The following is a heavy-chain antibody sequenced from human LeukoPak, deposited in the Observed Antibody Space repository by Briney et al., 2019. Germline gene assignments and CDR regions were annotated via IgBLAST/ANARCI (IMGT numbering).Heavy chain of an antibody. CDR2: ITPYNGNT. CDR1: GYTFTGYY. Sequence: GASVKVSCKASGYTFTGYYMHWVRQAPGQGLEWMGYITPYNGNTNYAQKLQGRVTMTTDTSTSTVYMELRSLRSDDTAVYYCAREASSGAYNDYWGQGTLVTVSS. CDR3: AREASSGAYNDY. V-gene: IGHV1-18*04. D-gene: IGHD1-26*01. J-gene: IGHJ4*02.